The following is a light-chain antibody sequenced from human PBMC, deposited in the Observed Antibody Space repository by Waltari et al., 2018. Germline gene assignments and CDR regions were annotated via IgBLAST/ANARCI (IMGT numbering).Light chain of an antibody. Sequence: QSALTQPAAVSGSPGQSVTIPCPGASSDIGTYDIVSWYQHHPGNAPKLVISDVSKRPSGVSDRFSGSKSGDTASLTISGLQFEDEADYYCCSYAGNYVWVFGGGTRLTVL. CDR1: SSDIGTYDI. CDR2: DVS. V-gene: IGLV2-23*02. J-gene: IGLJ3*02. CDR3: CSYAGNYVWV.